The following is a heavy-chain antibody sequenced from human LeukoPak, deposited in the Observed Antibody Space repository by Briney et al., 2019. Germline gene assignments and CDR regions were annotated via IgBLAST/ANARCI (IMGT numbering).Heavy chain of an antibody. CDR3: ARDSGPQQPPGFDY. D-gene: IGHD6-13*01. J-gene: IGHJ4*02. V-gene: IGHV1-18*01. Sequence: KLQGRVTMTTDTSTSTAYMELRSLRSDDTAVYYCARDSGPQQPPGFDYWGQGTLVTVSS.